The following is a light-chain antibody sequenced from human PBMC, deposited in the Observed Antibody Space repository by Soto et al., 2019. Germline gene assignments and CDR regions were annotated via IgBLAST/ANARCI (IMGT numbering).Light chain of an antibody. J-gene: IGKJ4*01. CDR1: QSISSGY. CDR2: GAP. V-gene: IGKV3-20*01. Sequence: ETVLTQSPGTLSLSPGERATLSCRASQSISSGYLAWYQQRPGQAPRLLISGAPNMATGIPDRFSGSGSGTDFTLTISRLEPEDFAVYYCQQYGGSPLVTFGGGTKVEIK. CDR3: QQYGGSPLVT.